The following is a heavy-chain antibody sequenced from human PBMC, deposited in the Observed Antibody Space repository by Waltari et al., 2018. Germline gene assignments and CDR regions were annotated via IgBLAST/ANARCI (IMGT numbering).Heavy chain of an antibody. CDR3: AREAGGTLLYRSVEASYYYYMDV. J-gene: IGHJ6*03. D-gene: IGHD2-2*02. CDR1: GGSISSYY. CDR2: LYTSGST. V-gene: IGHV4-4*07. Sequence: QVQLQESGPGLVKPSETLSLTCTVSGGSISSYYWSWIRQPAGKGLEWIGRLYTSGSTNNHPPLKNPVTMSVDTSKKPCSLQLSSVTAADTDVYYGAREAGGTLLYRSVEASYYYYMDVWGKGTTVTLSS.